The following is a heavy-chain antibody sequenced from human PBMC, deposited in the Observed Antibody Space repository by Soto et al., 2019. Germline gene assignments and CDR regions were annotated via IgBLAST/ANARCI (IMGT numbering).Heavy chain of an antibody. Sequence: GGSLRLSCAASGFTFSSYAMSWVRRAPGKGLEWISAIGSSGGGDTYSADSVKGRFTISRDNSKNALYLQMDNLRVEDTAVYYCAREPRYCRGGSCSITGGAYDIWGQGTMVTVSS. CDR3: AREPRYCRGGSCSITGGAYDI. D-gene: IGHD2-15*01. CDR1: GFTFSSYA. CDR2: IGSSGGGDT. V-gene: IGHV3-23*01. J-gene: IGHJ3*02.